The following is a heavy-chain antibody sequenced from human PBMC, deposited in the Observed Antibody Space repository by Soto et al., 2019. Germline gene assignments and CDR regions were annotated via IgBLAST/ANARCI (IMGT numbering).Heavy chain of an antibody. CDR1: SGSISSSNW. J-gene: IGHJ4*02. CDR2: IYHSGST. Sequence: QVQLQESGPGLVKPSGTLSLTCAVSSGSISSSNWWSWDRQPPGKGLEWIGEIYHSGSTNYNPSLKSRVTISVDKSKNQFSLKLSSVTAADTAVYYCARAPVVVAATPLDYWGQGTLVTVSS. CDR3: ARAPVVVAATPLDY. V-gene: IGHV4-4*02. D-gene: IGHD2-15*01.